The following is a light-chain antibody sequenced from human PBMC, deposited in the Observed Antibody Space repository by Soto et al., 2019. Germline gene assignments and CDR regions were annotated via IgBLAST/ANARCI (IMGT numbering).Light chain of an antibody. CDR1: QSVSSSY. V-gene: IGKV3-20*01. CDR2: GAS. Sequence: EIVLTQSQRTLSLSPGERATLSCRASQSVSSSYLAWYQQKPGQAPRPLIYGASSRAIGIPDRFSGSGSGTDFTLTISRLEPEDFAVYYCQQYGSSPWTFGQGTKVEIK. J-gene: IGKJ1*01. CDR3: QQYGSSPWT.